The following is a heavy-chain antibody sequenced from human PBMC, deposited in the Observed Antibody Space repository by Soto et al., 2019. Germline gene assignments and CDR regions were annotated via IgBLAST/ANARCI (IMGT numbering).Heavy chain of an antibody. V-gene: IGHV1-69*02. Sequence: QVQLVQSGAEVKRPGSSVKVSCKASGDTFNFYSINWVRQAPGLGLEWMGRVNPIVRMSNYAPKFQGRVPMTAEKSTSTAYMELSRLRSEDTAIYYCASSYGSGYRAFDYWGQGALVTVSS. CDR2: VNPIVRMS. J-gene: IGHJ4*02. CDR1: GDTFNFYS. D-gene: IGHD3-10*01. CDR3: ASSYGSGYRAFDY.